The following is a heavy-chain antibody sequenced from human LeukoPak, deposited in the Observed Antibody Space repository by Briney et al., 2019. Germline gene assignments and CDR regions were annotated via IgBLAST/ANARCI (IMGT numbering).Heavy chain of an antibody. CDR1: GGSFSGYY. J-gene: IGHJ4*02. CDR3: ARGPLRGYCSGGSCYSGLFDY. CDR2: INHSGST. V-gene: IGHV4-34*01. Sequence: SDTLSLTCAVYGGSFSGYYWSWIRQPPGKGLEWIGEINHSGSTNYNPSLKTRVTIPVDTSKNQFSLKLSSVTAADTAVYYCARGPLRGYCSGGSCYSGLFDYWGQGTLVTVSS. D-gene: IGHD2-15*01.